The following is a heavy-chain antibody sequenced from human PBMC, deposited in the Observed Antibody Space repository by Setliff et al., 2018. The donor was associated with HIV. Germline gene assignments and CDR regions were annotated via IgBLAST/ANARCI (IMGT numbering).Heavy chain of an antibody. CDR3: ARQLTTLDYFDY. CDR2: IYSTGST. D-gene: IGHD4-17*01. J-gene: IGHJ4*02. CDR1: GASISSHY. V-gene: IGHV4-59*08. Sequence: SETLSLTCTVSGASISSHYWSWIRQSPGRELEWIGYIYSTGSTNYNPSLQSRVSISMDASKNKFSLKVTSVTAADTAVYYCARQLTTLDYFDYWGQGTLVTVSS.